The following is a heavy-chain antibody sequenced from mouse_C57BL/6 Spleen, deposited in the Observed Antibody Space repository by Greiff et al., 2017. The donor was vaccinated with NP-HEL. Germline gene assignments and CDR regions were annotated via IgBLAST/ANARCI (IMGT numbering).Heavy chain of an antibody. CDR2: ISNGGGST. D-gene: IGHD1-1*01. V-gene: IGHV5-12*01. CDR3: ARHRVTTVVANWYFDV. Sequence: EVKLVESGGGLVQPGGSLKLSCAASGSTFSDYYMYWVRQTPEKRLEWVAYISNGGGSTYYPDTVKGRFTISRDNAKNTLYLQMSRLKSEDTAMYYCARHRVTTVVANWYFDVWGTGTTVTVSS. J-gene: IGHJ1*03. CDR1: GSTFSDYY.